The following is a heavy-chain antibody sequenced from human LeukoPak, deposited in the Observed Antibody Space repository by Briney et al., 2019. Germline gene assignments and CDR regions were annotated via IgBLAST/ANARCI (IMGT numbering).Heavy chain of an antibody. CDR3: ARGVAGSYFGLDV. CDR1: GFTFSSSA. J-gene: IGHJ6*02. V-gene: IGHV3-23*01. Sequence: GGSLRLSCAASGFTFSSSAMSWVRQAPGKGLEWVSAISNNGCYTYYADSVQGRFTISRDNSKSTLCLQMNSLRAEDSAVYYCARGVAGSYFGLDVWGQGTTVTVSS. CDR2: ISNNGCYT. D-gene: IGHD6-19*01.